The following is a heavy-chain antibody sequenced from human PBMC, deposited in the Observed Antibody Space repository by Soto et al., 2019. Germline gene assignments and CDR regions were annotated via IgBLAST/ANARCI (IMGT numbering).Heavy chain of an antibody. Sequence: GESLKISCKGSGYSFTSYWIGWVRQMPGKGLEWMGIIYPGDSDTRYSPSFQGQVTISADKSISTAYLQWSSLKASDTAMYYCASQGYCSGGSCYYDHGMDVWGQGTTVTVSS. CDR2: IYPGDSDT. D-gene: IGHD2-15*01. V-gene: IGHV5-51*01. CDR3: ASQGYCSGGSCYYDHGMDV. CDR1: GYSFTSYW. J-gene: IGHJ6*02.